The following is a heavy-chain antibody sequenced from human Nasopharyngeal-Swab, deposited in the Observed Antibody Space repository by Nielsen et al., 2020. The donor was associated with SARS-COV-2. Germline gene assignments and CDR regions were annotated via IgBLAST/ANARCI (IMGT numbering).Heavy chain of an antibody. D-gene: IGHD3-22*01. CDR2: IYYSGST. CDR1: GGSISSGGYY. Sequence: SETPSLTCTVSGGSISSGGYYWSWIRQHPGKGLEWIGYIYYSGSTYYNPSLKSRVTISVDTSKNQFSLKLSSVTAADTAVYYCARDLGDSGGYYLGWLGYWGQGTLVTVSS. CDR3: ARDLGDSGGYYLGWLGY. V-gene: IGHV4-31*03. J-gene: IGHJ4*02.